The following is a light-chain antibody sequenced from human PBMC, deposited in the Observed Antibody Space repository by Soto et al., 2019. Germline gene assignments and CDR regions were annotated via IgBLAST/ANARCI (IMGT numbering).Light chain of an antibody. Sequence: DIQMTQSPSTLAASVGDRVTITCRASQSISSWLAWCHQKPGKAPNLLIYKASSVESGVPSRFSGRGSGTEFTLTISSLQPDDFATYYCQQYNSYPLTFGGGTKVEIK. CDR1: QSISSW. V-gene: IGKV1-5*03. CDR3: QQYNSYPLT. J-gene: IGKJ4*01. CDR2: KAS.